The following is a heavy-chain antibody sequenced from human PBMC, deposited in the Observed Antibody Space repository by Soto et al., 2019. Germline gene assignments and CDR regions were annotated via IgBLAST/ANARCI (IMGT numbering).Heavy chain of an antibody. CDR1: WVTCSGSA. J-gene: IGHJ6*02. Sequence: GSLRLSFAASWVTCSGSAMHWVRQASGKGLEWVGRIRSKANSYATAYAASVKGRFTISRDDSKNTAYLQMNSLKTEDTAVYYCTRRYSEVYYHYRMDVWAQATTVTVSS. V-gene: IGHV3-73*01. CDR2: IRSKANSYAT. D-gene: IGHD5-18*01. CDR3: TRRYSEVYYHYRMDV.